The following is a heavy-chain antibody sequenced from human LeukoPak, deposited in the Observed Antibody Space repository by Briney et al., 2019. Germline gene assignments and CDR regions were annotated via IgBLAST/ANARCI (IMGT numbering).Heavy chain of an antibody. Sequence: GGSLRLSCAASRFIFDNYGMTWVRQAPGKGLEWVSGISDDGYSTYYADSVKGRFTISRDNSENTLYLQMNSLRAEDTAVYYCAKAGPVGGWYNRNSYYFDYWGQGTLVTVSS. J-gene: IGHJ4*02. CDR2: ISDDGYST. V-gene: IGHV3-23*01. CDR3: AKAGPVGGWYNRNSYYFDY. D-gene: IGHD1-14*01. CDR1: RFIFDNYG.